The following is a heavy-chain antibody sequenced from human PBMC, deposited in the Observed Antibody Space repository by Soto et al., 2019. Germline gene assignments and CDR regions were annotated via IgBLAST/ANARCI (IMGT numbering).Heavy chain of an antibody. D-gene: IGHD7-27*01. V-gene: IGHV4-39*01. CDR3: ARRWGYSFDY. CDR2: IFYSGST. Sequence: PSETLSLTCTVSCGSISSSSYYWGWIRQPPGKGLEWIGSIFYSGSTYYNPSLKSRVTISVDTSKNQFSLKLSSVTAADTAVYYCARRWGYSFDYWGQGTLVTVSS. J-gene: IGHJ4*02. CDR1: CGSISSSSYY.